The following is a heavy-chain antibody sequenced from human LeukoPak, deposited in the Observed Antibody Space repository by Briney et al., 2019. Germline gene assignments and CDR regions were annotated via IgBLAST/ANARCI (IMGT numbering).Heavy chain of an antibody. J-gene: IGHJ4*02. Sequence: GGPLRLSCAASGFTFSSYSMNWVRQAPGKGLEWVSYISSSGSTIYYADSVKGRFTISRDNAKNSLYLQMNSLRAEDTAVYYCARDLSGYDRLFDYWGQGTLVTVSS. CDR2: ISSSGSTI. CDR1: GFTFSSYS. CDR3: ARDLSGYDRLFDY. D-gene: IGHD5-12*01. V-gene: IGHV3-48*04.